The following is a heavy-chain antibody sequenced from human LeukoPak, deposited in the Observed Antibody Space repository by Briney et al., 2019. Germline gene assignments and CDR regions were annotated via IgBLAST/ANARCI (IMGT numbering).Heavy chain of an antibody. D-gene: IGHD4-11*01. CDR3: ARDSGRVIDY. CDR2: ISYNGAST. Sequence: PGGSLRLSCVASGFTFGDVVMSWVRQAPGKGLEWVSAISYNGASTDYADSVKGRFAISRDNSKNTLYLQMNSLRAEDTAVYYCARDSGRVIDYWGQGTLVTVSS. CDR1: GFTFGDVV. J-gene: IGHJ4*02. V-gene: IGHV3-23*01.